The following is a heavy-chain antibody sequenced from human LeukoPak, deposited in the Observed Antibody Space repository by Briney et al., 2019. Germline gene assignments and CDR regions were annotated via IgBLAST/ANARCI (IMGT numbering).Heavy chain of an antibody. D-gene: IGHD2-2*01. CDR1: GFTFSSYS. J-gene: IGHJ4*02. Sequence: PGGSLRLSCAASGFTFSSYSMNWVRRAPGKGLEWVSSISSSSSYIYYADSVKGRFTISRDNAKNSLYLQMNSLRVEDTAVYYCARAPTVLVGYCSSSSCQADYWGQGTLVTVSS. CDR3: ARAPTVLVGYCSSSSCQADY. CDR2: ISSSSSYI. V-gene: IGHV3-21*01.